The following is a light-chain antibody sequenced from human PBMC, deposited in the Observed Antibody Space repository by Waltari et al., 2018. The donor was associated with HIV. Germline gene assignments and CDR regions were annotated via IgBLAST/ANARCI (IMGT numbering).Light chain of an antibody. Sequence: QSALTQPASVSGSPGQSITISCTGTSSDVGGSSFVSWYQHNPGKAPKLIIFDVINRPSGVSARFSGSKSGNTASLTISGLQVEDEADYYCSSYTSTTTLEVFGGGTKLTVL. CDR2: DVI. J-gene: IGLJ2*01. CDR1: SSDVGGSSF. V-gene: IGLV2-14*03. CDR3: SSYTSTTTLEV.